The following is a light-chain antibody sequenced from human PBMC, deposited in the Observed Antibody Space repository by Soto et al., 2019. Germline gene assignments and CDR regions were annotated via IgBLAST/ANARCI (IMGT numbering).Light chain of an antibody. Sequence: SYELTQPPSVSVSPGQTASITCSGDKLGDKYACWYQQKPGQSPVLVIYQDNKRPSGIPERFSGSNSGNTATLTISGTQAMDEADYYCQAWDSSIDVLFGGGTKLTVL. CDR3: QAWDSSIDVL. CDR2: QDN. CDR1: KLGDKY. J-gene: IGLJ2*01. V-gene: IGLV3-1*01.